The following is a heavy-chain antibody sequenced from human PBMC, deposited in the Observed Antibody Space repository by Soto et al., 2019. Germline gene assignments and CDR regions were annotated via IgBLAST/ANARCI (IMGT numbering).Heavy chain of an antibody. CDR3: AHDDGYSCYDPYFDY. CDR2: ISYDGSNK. CDR1: GFTFSSYA. J-gene: IGHJ4*02. Sequence: QVQLVESGGGVVQPGRSLRLSCAASGFTFSSYAMHWVRQAPGKGLEWVAVISYDGSNKYYADSVKGRFTISRDNSKNTLYLQMNSLRAEDTAVYYCAHDDGYSCYDPYFDYWGQGTLVTVSS. D-gene: IGHD5-12*01. V-gene: IGHV3-30-3*01.